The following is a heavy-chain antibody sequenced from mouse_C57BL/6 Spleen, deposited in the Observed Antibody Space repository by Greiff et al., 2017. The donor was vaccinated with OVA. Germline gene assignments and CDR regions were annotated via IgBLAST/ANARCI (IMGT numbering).Heavy chain of an antibody. D-gene: IGHD1-1*01. J-gene: IGHJ4*01. CDR3: ARYGTVSYAMDY. CDR2: IRNKANGYTT. V-gene: IGHV7-3*01. CDR1: GFTFTDYY. Sequence: EVKLQESGGGLVQPGGSLSLSCAASGFTFTDYYMSWVRQPPGKALEWLGFIRNKANGYTTEYSASVKGRFTISRDNSQSILYLQMNALRAEDSATYYCARYGTVSYAMDYWGQGTSVTVSS.